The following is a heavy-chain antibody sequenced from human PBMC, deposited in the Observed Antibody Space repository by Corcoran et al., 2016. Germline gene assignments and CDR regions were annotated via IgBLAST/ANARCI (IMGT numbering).Heavy chain of an antibody. CDR1: GGSISSYY. CDR3: ARQQERRHFDY. CDR2: IYYSGST. V-gene: IGHV4-59*01. J-gene: IGHJ4*02. Sequence: QVQLQESGPGLVKPSETLSLTCTVSGGSISSYYWSWIRQPPGKGLGWIGNIYYSGSTNYNPSLKSRVTISVDTSKNQFSLKLSSVTAADTAVYDGARQQERRHFDYWGQGTLVTVSS. D-gene: IGHD1-1*01.